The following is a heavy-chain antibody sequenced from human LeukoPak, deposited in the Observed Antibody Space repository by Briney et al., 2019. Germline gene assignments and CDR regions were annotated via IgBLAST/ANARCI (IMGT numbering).Heavy chain of an antibody. CDR2: INAGNGNT. J-gene: IGHJ5*02. D-gene: IGHD6-13*01. V-gene: IGHV1-3*01. Sequence: ASVKVSCKASGYTFTSYAMHWVRQAPGQRLEWMGWINAGNGNTKYSQKFQGRVTITRDTSASTAYMELSSLRSEDTAVYYCAREKRVAAAPFDPWGQGTLVTVSS. CDR3: AREKRVAAAPFDP. CDR1: GYTFTSYA.